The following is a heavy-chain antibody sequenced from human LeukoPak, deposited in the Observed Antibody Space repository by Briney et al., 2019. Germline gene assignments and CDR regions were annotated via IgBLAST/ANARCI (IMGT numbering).Heavy chain of an antibody. J-gene: IGHJ6*03. D-gene: IGHD6-13*01. Sequence: SQTLSLTCTVSGGSISSGGYYWSWIRQPPGKGLEWIGYIYHSGSTYYNPSLKSRVTISVDRSKNQFSLKLSSVTAADTAVYYCARDSVDSSSWQKYYYYYYMDVWGKGTTVTVSS. CDR2: IYHSGST. V-gene: IGHV4-30-2*01. CDR3: ARDSVDSSSWQKYYYYYYMDV. CDR1: GGSISSGGYY.